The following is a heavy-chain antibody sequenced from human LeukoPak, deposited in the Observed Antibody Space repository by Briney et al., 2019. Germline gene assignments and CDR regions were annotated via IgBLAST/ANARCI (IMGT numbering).Heavy chain of an antibody. J-gene: IGHJ4*02. CDR3: AKGGYSYGSGFDY. Sequence: GGSLRLSCAASGFTFSSYGMPWVRQAPGKGLEWVAVISYDGSNKYYADSVKGRFTISRDNSKNTLYLQMNSLRAEDTAVYYCAKGGYSYGSGFDYWGQGTLVTVSS. CDR2: ISYDGSNK. CDR1: GFTFSSYG. V-gene: IGHV3-30*18. D-gene: IGHD5-18*01.